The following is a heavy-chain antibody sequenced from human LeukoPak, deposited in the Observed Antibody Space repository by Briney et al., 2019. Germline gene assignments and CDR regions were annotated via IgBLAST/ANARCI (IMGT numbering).Heavy chain of an antibody. V-gene: IGHV3-30*03. Sequence: GGSLRLSCVASGFSFRSYGMHWVRQAPGKGLEWVAVISSDEINEYYADSVKGRFTISRDNSKNTLYLQMNSLRAEDTAVYYCATYSSSNGREFQYWGQGTLVTVSS. D-gene: IGHD2-2*01. CDR1: GFSFRSYG. CDR3: ATYSSSNGREFQY. CDR2: ISSDEINE. J-gene: IGHJ1*01.